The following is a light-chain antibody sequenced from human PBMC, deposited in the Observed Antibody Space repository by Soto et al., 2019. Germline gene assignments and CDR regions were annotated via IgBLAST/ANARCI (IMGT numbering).Light chain of an antibody. V-gene: IGLV2-8*01. CDR2: EVS. CDR3: SSYAGSNNWM. J-gene: IGLJ3*02. CDR1: SSDVGGYNY. Sequence: QSALTQPPSASGSPGQSVTISCTGTSSDVGGYNYVSWYQQHPGKAPKLMISEVSKRPSGVPDRFSGSKSGNTASLTVSGLQAEDEADYYCSSYAGSNNWMFGGGTQLTVL.